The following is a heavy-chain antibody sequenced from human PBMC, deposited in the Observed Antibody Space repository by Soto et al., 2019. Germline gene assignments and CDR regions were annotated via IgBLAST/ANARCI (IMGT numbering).Heavy chain of an antibody. V-gene: IGHV3-23*01. CDR1: GFTFSSYA. J-gene: IGHJ4*02. D-gene: IGHD1-26*01. CDR3: AKDGGRLYGALDY. Sequence: PGGSLRLSCAASGFTFSSYAMSWIRQAPGKGLEWVSAISGSGGSTYYADSVKGRFTISRDNSKNTLYLQMNSLRAEDTAVYYCAKDGGRLYGALDYWGQGTLVTVSS. CDR2: ISGSGGST.